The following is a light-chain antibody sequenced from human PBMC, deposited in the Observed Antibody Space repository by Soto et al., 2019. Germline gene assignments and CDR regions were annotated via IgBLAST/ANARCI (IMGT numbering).Light chain of an antibody. CDR1: QSVSSN. Sequence: EIVMTQSPATLSVSPGERATLSCRASQSVSSNLAWYQQKPGQAPRLLIYGASTRPTGIPARFSGSGSGTEFPLTISSLQSEDFAVYYCQQYNNLPWTFGQGTKVEIK. CDR3: QQYNNLPWT. V-gene: IGKV3-15*01. CDR2: GAS. J-gene: IGKJ1*01.